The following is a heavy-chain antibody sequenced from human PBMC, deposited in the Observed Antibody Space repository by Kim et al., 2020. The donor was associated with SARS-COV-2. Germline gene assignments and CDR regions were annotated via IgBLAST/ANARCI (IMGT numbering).Heavy chain of an antibody. J-gene: IGHJ4*02. Sequence: ASVKVSCKVSGYTLTDLSMHWVRQAPGKGLEWMGGINPEDGETIYAQKFQGRVTMTEDTSTDTAYMELSSLRSEDTAVYYCATAYALTVEPPAYWGQGTLVTVSS. CDR1: GYTLTDLS. V-gene: IGHV1-24*01. CDR3: ATAYALTVEPPAY. CDR2: INPEDGET. D-gene: IGHD6-19*01.